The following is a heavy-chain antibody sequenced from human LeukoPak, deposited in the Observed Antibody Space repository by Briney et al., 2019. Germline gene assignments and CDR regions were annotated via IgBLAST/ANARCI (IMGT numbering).Heavy chain of an antibody. CDR2: IRYDGSNK. CDR1: GFTFSSYG. CDR3: AKGSGYYYYNMDV. Sequence: GGSLRLSCAASGFTFSSYGMHWVRQAPGKGLEWVTFIRYDGSNKYYTDSVKGRFTISRDNSKNTLYLQMNSLRAEDTAVYYCAKGSGYYYYNMDVWGKGTTVTVSS. V-gene: IGHV3-30*02. J-gene: IGHJ6*03.